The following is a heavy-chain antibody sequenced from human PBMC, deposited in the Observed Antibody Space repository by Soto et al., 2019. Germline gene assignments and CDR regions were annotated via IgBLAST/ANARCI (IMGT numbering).Heavy chain of an antibody. CDR3: ANVKGELVPTIGGGFAY. Sequence: GGSLRLSCAGSVYTHTFNTYAMSWVRQAPGKGLEWVAGISPTGGSTYYADSVKGRFTISRDNSKDTLFLQMSSLRVEDAAVYFFANVKGELVPTIGGGFAYWTQGPLAPVSS. V-gene: IGHV3-23*01. CDR1: VYTHTFNTYA. CDR2: ISPTGGST. J-gene: IGHJ4*02. D-gene: IGHD3-16*01.